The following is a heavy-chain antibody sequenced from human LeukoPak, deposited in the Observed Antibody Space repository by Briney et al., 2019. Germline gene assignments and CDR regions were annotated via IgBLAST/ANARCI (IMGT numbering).Heavy chain of an antibody. V-gene: IGHV3-23*01. CDR3: AKGAGGYDADYFDY. D-gene: IGHD5-12*01. J-gene: IGHJ4*02. CDR2: ISGSGGST. CDR1: GFTFSIYA. Sequence: SGGSLRLSCSVSGFTFSIYAMSWVRQAPGEGLEWVSGISGSGGSTFYADSVRGRFTISRDNSKNTLYLQMNSLRVEDTAKYYCAKGAGGYDADYFDYWDQGTLVTVSS.